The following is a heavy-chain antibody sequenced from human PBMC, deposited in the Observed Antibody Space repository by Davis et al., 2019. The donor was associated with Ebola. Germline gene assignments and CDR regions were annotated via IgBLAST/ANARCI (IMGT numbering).Heavy chain of an antibody. CDR3: ATTQWLREFDN. CDR2: LYDQST. CDR1: GFTVSSNH. D-gene: IGHD6-19*01. J-gene: IGHJ4*02. Sequence: GGSLRLSCTASGFTVSSNHMSWVRPAPGTGLEWVSVLYDQSTAYADAVRGRFIISRDKSNNTLYLEMSSLRVDDTAVYYCATTQWLREFDNWGQGTLVTVSS. V-gene: IGHV3-53*05.